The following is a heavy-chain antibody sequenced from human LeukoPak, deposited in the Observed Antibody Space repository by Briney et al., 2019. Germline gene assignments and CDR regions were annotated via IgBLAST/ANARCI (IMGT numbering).Heavy chain of an antibody. CDR2: IIPILGIA. Sequence: GASVKVSCKASGGTFSSYTISWVRQAPGQGLEWMGRIIPILGIANYAQKFQGRVTITADKSTSTAYMELRSLRSDDTAVYYCARDGLIWSYLFDYWGQGTLVTVSS. J-gene: IGHJ4*02. D-gene: IGHD3-10*01. V-gene: IGHV1-69*04. CDR1: GGTFSSYT. CDR3: ARDGLIWSYLFDY.